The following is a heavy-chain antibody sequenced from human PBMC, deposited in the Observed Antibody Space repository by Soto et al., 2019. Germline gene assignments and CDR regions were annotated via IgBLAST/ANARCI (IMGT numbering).Heavy chain of an antibody. D-gene: IGHD3-16*02. CDR2: IIPIFGTA. CDR3: ASAPSFGGVIVIPNYFDY. J-gene: IGHJ4*02. V-gene: IGHV1-69*13. CDR1: GGTFRSYA. Sequence: SVKVSCKASGGTFRSYAISWVRQAPGQGLEWMGGIIPIFGTANYAQKFQGRVTITAVESTSTAYMELSSLRSDDTAVYYCASAPSFGGVIVIPNYFDYWGQGPLVTVSS.